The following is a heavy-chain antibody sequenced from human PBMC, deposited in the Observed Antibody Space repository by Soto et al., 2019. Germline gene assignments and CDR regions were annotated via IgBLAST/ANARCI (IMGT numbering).Heavy chain of an antibody. D-gene: IGHD6-13*01. CDR3: ASEVQQVLRGTLDY. CDR1: GFTFTRYG. CDR2: ISAYNGNT. J-gene: IGHJ4*02. Sequence: QVLLVQSGAEVRKPGASVKVSCKASGFTFTRYGITWVRQAPGQGLEWMGWISAYNGNTKYAQKLQGRVTMTTDTSTRTAYMELRSLRSDDTAVYYCASEVQQVLRGTLDYWGQGTLVTVSS. V-gene: IGHV1-18*01.